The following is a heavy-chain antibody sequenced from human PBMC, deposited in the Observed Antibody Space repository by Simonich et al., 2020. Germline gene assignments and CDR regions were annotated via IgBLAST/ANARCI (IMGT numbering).Heavy chain of an antibody. Sequence: EVQLVESGGGLVKPGGSLRLSCAASGFTFSSCSMNWVRQAPGEGLEWVSTISSSSIYIYHEDSVKGRFTISRDNAKNSLYLQMNSLRAEDTAVYYCARKRFLEWFFDYWGQGTLVTVSS. CDR3: ARKRFLEWFFDY. CDR2: ISSSSIYI. V-gene: IGHV3-21*01. D-gene: IGHD3-3*01. J-gene: IGHJ4*02. CDR1: GFTFSSCS.